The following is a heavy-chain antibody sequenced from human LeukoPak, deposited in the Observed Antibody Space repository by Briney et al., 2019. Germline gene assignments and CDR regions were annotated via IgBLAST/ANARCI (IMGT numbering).Heavy chain of an antibody. J-gene: IGHJ5*02. CDR1: GCTFSSYS. V-gene: IGHV1-69*06. Sequence: SVKVSCKASGCTFSSYSINWVRQAPGQGLEWMGVIISIFGTANYAQKFQGRVTINADKSTSTAYMELSSLRSEDTAVYYCARDRGDIVVVRAGIWFGLWGQGTLVTVSS. D-gene: IGHD2-2*01. CDR2: IISIFGTA. CDR3: ARDRGDIVVVRAGIWFGL.